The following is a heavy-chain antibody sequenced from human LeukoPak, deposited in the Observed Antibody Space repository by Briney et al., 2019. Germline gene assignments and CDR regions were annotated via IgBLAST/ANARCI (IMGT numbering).Heavy chain of an antibody. Sequence: SETLSLTCTVSGGSINSDSWSWIRQPAGKGLEWIGRIYTSGSTNYNPSLKSRVTMSVDTSKNQFSLKLSSVTAAHTAVYYCARVQQSMMAAAGLYYFDYWGQGTLVTVSS. CDR1: GGSINSDS. V-gene: IGHV4-4*07. J-gene: IGHJ4*02. CDR3: ARVQQSMMAAAGLYYFDY. D-gene: IGHD6-13*01. CDR2: IYTSGST.